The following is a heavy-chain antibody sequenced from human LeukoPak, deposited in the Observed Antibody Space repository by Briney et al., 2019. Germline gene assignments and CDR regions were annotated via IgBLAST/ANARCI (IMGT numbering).Heavy chain of an antibody. CDR1: GYTFTGYY. V-gene: IGHV1-2*02. Sequence: GASVKVSCKASGYTFTGYYMHWVRQAPGQGLEWMGWINPNSGGTNYAQKFQGRVTMTRDTSISTAYMELSRLRSDDTAVYYCARVGIPYSSGWYAVYWGQGTLVTDSS. D-gene: IGHD6-19*01. CDR3: ARVGIPYSSGWYAVY. CDR2: INPNSGGT. J-gene: IGHJ4*02.